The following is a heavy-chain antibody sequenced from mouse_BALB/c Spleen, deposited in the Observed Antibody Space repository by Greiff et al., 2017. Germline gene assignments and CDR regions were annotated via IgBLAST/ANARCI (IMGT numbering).Heavy chain of an antibody. CDR1: GFTFSSYA. CDR2: ISSGGST. CDR3: ARENYYGSSYAMDY. J-gene: IGHJ4*01. Sequence: DVHLVESGGGLVKPGGSLKLSCAASGFTFSSYAMSWVRQTPEKRLEWVASISSGGSTYYPDSVKGRFTISRDNARNILYLQMSSLRSEDTAMYYCARENYYGSSYAMDYWGQGTSVTVSS. D-gene: IGHD1-1*01. V-gene: IGHV5-6-5*01.